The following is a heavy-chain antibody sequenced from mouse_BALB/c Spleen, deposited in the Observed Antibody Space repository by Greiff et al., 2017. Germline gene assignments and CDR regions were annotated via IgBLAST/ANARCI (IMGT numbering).Heavy chain of an antibody. CDR1: GFNIKDTY. V-gene: IGHV14-3*02. D-gene: IGHD1-1*01. CDR2: IDPANGNT. CDR3: ARSGTTVGPAY. Sequence: VQLQQSGAELVKPGASVKLSCTASGFNIKDTYMHWVKQRPEQGLEWIGRIDPANGNTKYDPKFQGRATITADTSSNTAYLQLSSLTSEDTAVYYCARSGTTVGPAYWGQGTLVTVSA. J-gene: IGHJ3*01.